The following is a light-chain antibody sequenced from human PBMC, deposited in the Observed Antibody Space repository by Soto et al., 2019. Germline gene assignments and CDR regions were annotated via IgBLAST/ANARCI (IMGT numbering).Light chain of an antibody. Sequence: DIVLTQFPGTLSLSPGERAPLSCRASESVNSRLAWYQQKPGQAPRLLISGASSRATGIPARFSGSGSGTEFTLTISRLEPEDFAVYYCQQYGSSLSITFGQGTRLEIK. CDR3: QQYGSSLSIT. V-gene: IGKV3-20*01. CDR1: ESVNSR. J-gene: IGKJ5*01. CDR2: GAS.